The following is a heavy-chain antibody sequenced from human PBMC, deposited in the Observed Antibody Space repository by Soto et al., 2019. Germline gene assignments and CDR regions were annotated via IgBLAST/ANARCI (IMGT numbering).Heavy chain of an antibody. CDR3: ARSPITIFGVVITAYFDY. J-gene: IGHJ4*02. CDR2: IYHSGST. V-gene: IGHV4-30-2*01. CDR1: GGSISSGGYS. D-gene: IGHD3-3*01. Sequence: QLQLQESGSGLVKPSQTLSLTCAVSGGSISSGGYSWSWIRQPPGKGLEWIGYIYHSGSTYYNPSLTSRVTISVDRSKNQFSLKLSSVTAADTAVYYCARSPITIFGVVITAYFDYWGQGTLVTVSS.